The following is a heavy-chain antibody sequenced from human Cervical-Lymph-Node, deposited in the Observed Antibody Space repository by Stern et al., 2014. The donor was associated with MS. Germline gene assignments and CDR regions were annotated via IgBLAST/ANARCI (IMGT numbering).Heavy chain of an antibody. Sequence: EMQLVESGGGLVPPGGSLRLSCAVSGFTFSSHWMSWVRQAPGKGPEWVGNINEDGSEKYYVASMKRRFTISRDNAKNSLYLQMNSLRVEDTAVYYCAKRRATERLMDVWGQGTTVTVSS. D-gene: IGHD1-1*01. CDR3: AKRRATERLMDV. CDR2: INEDGSEK. V-gene: IGHV3-7*01. CDR1: GFTFSSHW. J-gene: IGHJ6*02.